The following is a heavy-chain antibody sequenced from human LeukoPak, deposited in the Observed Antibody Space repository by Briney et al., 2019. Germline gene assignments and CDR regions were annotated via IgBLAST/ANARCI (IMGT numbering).Heavy chain of an antibody. J-gene: IGHJ3*02. V-gene: IGHV4-4*07. CDR1: GGSISSYY. CDR3: ARDRLRLGELSLFHAFDI. CDR2: IYTSGST. Sequence: KTSETLSLTCTVSGGSISSYYWSWIRQPAGKGLEWIGRIYTSGSTNYNPSLKSRVTMSVDTSENQFSLKLSSVTAADTAVYYCARDRLRLGELSLFHAFDIWGQGTMVTVSS. D-gene: IGHD3-16*02.